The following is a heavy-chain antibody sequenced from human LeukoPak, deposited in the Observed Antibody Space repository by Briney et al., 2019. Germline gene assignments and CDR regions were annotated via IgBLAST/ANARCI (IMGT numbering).Heavy chain of an antibody. Sequence: SETLSLTCTVSGDSIRSYYWSWIRQPPGKGLEWIGYLYYSGSTNYNPSHKSRVTISVDPSKNQFSLKLSSVTAADTAVYYCARLAAAAGTAVAYWGQGTPVTVSS. CDR2: LYYSGST. CDR3: ARLAAAAGTAVAY. J-gene: IGHJ4*02. V-gene: IGHV4-59*08. CDR1: GDSIRSYY. D-gene: IGHD6-13*01.